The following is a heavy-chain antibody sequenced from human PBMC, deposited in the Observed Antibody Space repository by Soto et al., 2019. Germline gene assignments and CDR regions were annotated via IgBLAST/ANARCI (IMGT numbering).Heavy chain of an antibody. J-gene: IGHJ6*03. D-gene: IGHD6-13*01. CDR2: INAGNGNT. CDR3: ARGVAGVAASAYYYHLAV. V-gene: IGHV1-3*01. CDR1: GYTFTSYA. Sequence: ASVKVSCKASGYTFTSYAMHWVRQAPGQRLEWMGWINAGNGNTKNSQKFLGRVIITRDTSASTAYMELSSLRSEDTAVYYCARGVAGVAASAYYYHLAVWGKGTTDTVSS.